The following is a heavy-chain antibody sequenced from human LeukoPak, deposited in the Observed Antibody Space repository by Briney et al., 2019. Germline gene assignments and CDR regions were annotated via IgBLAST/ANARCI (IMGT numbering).Heavy chain of an antibody. CDR1: GFTFSGSA. CDR2: IRSKANSYAT. D-gene: IGHD4-11*01. CDR3: TSTDYNAFDI. J-gene: IGHJ3*02. Sequence: GGSLRLSCAASGFTFSGSAMHWVRQASGKGLEWVGRIRSKANSYATAYAASVKGRFTISRDDSKNTAHLQMNSLKTEDTAVYYCTSTDYNAFDIWGQGTMVTVSS. V-gene: IGHV3-73*01.